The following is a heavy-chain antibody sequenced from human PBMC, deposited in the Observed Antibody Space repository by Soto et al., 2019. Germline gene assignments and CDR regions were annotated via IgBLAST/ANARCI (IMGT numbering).Heavy chain of an antibody. V-gene: IGHV3-30*18. CDR1: GFTFSSYG. CDR3: AKDRLQLYYYYGMDV. J-gene: IGHJ6*02. CDR2: ISYDGSNK. Sequence: PXXSLRLSCAASGFTFSSYGMHWVRQAPGKGLEWVAVISYDGSNKYYADSVKGRFTISRDNSKNTLYLQMNSLRAEDTAVYYCAKDRLQLYYYYGMDVWGQGTTVTVSS. D-gene: IGHD4-4*01.